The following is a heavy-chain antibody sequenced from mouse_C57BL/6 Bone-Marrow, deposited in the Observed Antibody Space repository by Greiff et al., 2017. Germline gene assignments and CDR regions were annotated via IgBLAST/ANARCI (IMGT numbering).Heavy chain of an antibody. CDR2: IYPSSGNT. V-gene: IGHV1-81*01. J-gene: IGHJ4*01. CDR1: GSTFTSYG. Sequence: VKLQESGAELARPGASVKLSCKASGSTFTSYGISWVQQSTGQGLEWIGEIYPSSGNTYYNAKFKGPATLTADKSSSTAYMELRSLTSEDSAVEVGARGNEGYRTVAMDYWGQGTSGTVAS. D-gene: IGHD2-3*01. CDR3: ARGNEGYRTVAMDY.